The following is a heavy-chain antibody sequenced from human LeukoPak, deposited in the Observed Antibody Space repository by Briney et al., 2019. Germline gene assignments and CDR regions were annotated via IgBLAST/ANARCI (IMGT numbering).Heavy chain of an antibody. D-gene: IGHD2-15*01. CDR2: IIPIFGTA. CDR3: ARDYPEPGYCSGGSCYYFDP. V-gene: IGHV1-69*13. Sequence: ASVKVSSKASRGTFSSYAISWVRPAPGQGVEWMGGIIPIFGTANYAQKFQGRVTITADESTSTAYMELSSLRSEDTAVYYCARDYPEPGYCSGGSCYYFDPWGQGTLVTVSS. J-gene: IGHJ4*02. CDR1: RGTFSSYA.